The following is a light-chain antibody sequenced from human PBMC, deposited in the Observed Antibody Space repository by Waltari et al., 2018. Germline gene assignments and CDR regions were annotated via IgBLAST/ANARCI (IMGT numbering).Light chain of an antibody. Sequence: QSVLTQPPSISAAPGQKVTISCSGSRSNIGTHSVSWYQHLPGTAPKLLIYDTYKRPSGISDRFSGSKSGTSATLDISGLQTGDEADYYCEPWDAEMTAELFGTGTQVTVL. J-gene: IGLJ1*01. CDR2: DTY. V-gene: IGLV1-51*01. CDR3: EPWDAEMTAEL. CDR1: RSNIGTHS.